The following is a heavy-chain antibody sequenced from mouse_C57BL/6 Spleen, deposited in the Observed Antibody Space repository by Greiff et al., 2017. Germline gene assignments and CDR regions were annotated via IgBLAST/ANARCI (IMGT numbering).Heavy chain of an antibody. CDR2: ISSGSSTI. Sequence: EVKVVESGGGLVKPGGSLKLSCAASGFTFSDYGMHWVRQAPEKGLEWVAYISSGSSTIYYADTVKGRFTISRDNAKNTLFLQMTSLRSEDTAMYYCAGGPFYAMDYWGQGTSVTVSS. CDR3: AGGPFYAMDY. J-gene: IGHJ4*01. CDR1: GFTFSDYG. V-gene: IGHV5-17*01.